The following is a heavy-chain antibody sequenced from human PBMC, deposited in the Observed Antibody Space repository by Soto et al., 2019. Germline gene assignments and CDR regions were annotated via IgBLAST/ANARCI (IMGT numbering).Heavy chain of an antibody. Sequence: QVQLVQSGAEVKKPGSSVKVSCKASGGTFSSYAISWVRQAPGQGLEWMGGIIPIFGTAYYAQKFQGRVTITADESTSTAYMELSSLRSEDTAVYYCARDSEGIVVVPAAPYGMDVWGQGTTVTVSS. CDR3: ARDSEGIVVVPAAPYGMDV. CDR2: IIPIFGTA. D-gene: IGHD2-2*01. J-gene: IGHJ6*02. V-gene: IGHV1-69*01. CDR1: GGTFSSYA.